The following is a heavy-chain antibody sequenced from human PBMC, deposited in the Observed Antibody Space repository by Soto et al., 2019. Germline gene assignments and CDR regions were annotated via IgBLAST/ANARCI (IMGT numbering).Heavy chain of an antibody. J-gene: IGHJ6*03. D-gene: IGHD1-7*01. CDR3: ARDSGTGTIRKYYMDV. CDR1: GGSISSYY. CDR2: IYYSGST. Sequence: PSETLSLTCTVSGGSISSYYWSWILQPPGKGLEWIGYIYYSGSTNYNPSLKSRVTISVDTSKNQFSLKLSSVTAADTAVYYCARDSGTGTIRKYYMDVWGKGTTVTVSS. V-gene: IGHV4-59*01.